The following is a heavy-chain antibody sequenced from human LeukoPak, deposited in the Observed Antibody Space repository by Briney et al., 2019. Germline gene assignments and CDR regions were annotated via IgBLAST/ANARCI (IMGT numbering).Heavy chain of an antibody. J-gene: IGHJ4*02. CDR1: GGSVSSGSYY. CDR3: ARVPPGYCSSTSCYEWGRFDY. V-gene: IGHV4-61*01. Sequence: SETLSLTCTVSGGSVSSGSYYWSWIRQPPGKGLEWIGYIYYSGSTNYTPSRKSRVTISVDTSKNQFSLKLSSVTAADTAVYYCARVPPGYCSSTSCYEWGRFDYWGQGTLVTVSS. CDR2: IYYSGST. D-gene: IGHD2-2*01.